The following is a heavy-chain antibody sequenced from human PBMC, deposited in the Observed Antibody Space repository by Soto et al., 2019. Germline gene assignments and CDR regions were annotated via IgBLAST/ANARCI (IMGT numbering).Heavy chain of an antibody. Sequence: SVKVSCKASGGTFSSYAISWVRQAPGQGLEWMGGIIPIFGTANYAQKFQGRVTITADESTSTAYMELSSLRSEDTAVYYCAGHYDFWSGYRNYIYYSYGMDVWGQGTTVTVSS. J-gene: IGHJ6*02. CDR3: AGHYDFWSGYRNYIYYSYGMDV. D-gene: IGHD3-3*01. V-gene: IGHV1-69*13. CDR1: GGTFSSYA. CDR2: IIPIFGTA.